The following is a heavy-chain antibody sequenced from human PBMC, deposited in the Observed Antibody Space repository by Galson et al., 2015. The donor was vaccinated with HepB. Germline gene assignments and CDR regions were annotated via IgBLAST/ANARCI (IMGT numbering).Heavy chain of an antibody. CDR2: ISAYNGNT. CDR3: ARRYCSGGSCYSEPLVDY. Sequence: SVKVSCKASGYTFTSYGISWVRQAPGQGLEWMGWISAYNGNTNYAQKLQGRVTMTTDTSTSTAYMELRSLRSDDTAVYYCARRYCSGGSCYSEPLVDYWGQGTLVTVSS. D-gene: IGHD2-15*01. CDR1: GYTFTSYG. V-gene: IGHV1-18*04. J-gene: IGHJ4*02.